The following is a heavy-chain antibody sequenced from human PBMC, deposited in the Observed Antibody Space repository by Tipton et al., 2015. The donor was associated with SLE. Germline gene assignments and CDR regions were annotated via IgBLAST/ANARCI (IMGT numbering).Heavy chain of an antibody. CDR2: MKQDGSDK. Sequence: SLRLSCAASGFTFRNYWMSWVRQAPGKGLEWVANMKQDGSDKYYVDSVKGRFTISRDNAKNSLYLQMNSLRVEDTATYYCVRDTSSCPDFWGQGTLVTVSS. D-gene: IGHD6-13*01. J-gene: IGHJ4*02. CDR3: VRDTSSCPDF. V-gene: IGHV3-7*01. CDR1: GFTFRNYW.